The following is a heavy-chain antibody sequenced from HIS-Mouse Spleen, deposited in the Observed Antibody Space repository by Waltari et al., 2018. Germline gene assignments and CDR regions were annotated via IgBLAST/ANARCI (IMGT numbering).Heavy chain of an antibody. CDR1: GYTFTSYE. V-gene: IGHV1-8*01. Sequence: QVQLVQSGAEVKKPGASVKVSGKASGYTFTSYEINGVRQATGQGLEWMGWMNPNSGNTGYAQKFQGRVTMTRNTSISTAYMELSSLRSEDTAVYYCARGHDYSNYFDYWGRGTLVTVSS. CDR3: ARGHDYSNYFDY. CDR2: MNPNSGNT. D-gene: IGHD4-4*01. J-gene: IGHJ4*02.